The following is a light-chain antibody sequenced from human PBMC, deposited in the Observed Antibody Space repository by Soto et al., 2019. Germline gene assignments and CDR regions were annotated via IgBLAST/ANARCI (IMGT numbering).Light chain of an antibody. CDR3: QQYYDTPFT. CDR2: WAS. J-gene: IGKJ3*01. CDR1: QSLLHSNGYNY. V-gene: IGKV4-1*01. Sequence: DIVITQSPLSLSVTPGEPASISCSSSQSLLHSNGYNYLDWYQQKPGQPPKLLIYWASARESGVPDRFSATGSGTDFTLTISSLQAEDVAVYYCQQYYDTPFTFGPGTKVDIK.